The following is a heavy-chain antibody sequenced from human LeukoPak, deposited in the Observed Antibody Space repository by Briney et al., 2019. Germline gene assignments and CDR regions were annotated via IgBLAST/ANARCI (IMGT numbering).Heavy chain of an antibody. CDR1: GFTFSDYY. Sequence: PGGSLRLSCAASGFTFSDYYMNWIRQAPGKGLEWVSYISSSGDTIYYADSVKGRFTISRDNAKNSLYLQMNSLRAEDTAVDYCARDVTPSYYMDVWGKGTTVTISS. V-gene: IGHV3-11*01. D-gene: IGHD3-16*02. CDR3: ARDVTPSYYMDV. CDR2: ISSSGDTI. J-gene: IGHJ6*03.